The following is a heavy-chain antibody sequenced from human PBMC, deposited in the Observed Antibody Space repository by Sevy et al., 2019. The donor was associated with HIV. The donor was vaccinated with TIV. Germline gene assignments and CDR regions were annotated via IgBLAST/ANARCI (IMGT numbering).Heavy chain of an antibody. Sequence: GGSLRLSCAASGFTLSSVGIHWVRLTPGTGLEWLAFIGHDGNKYFYGASVKGRSTTSRDNSKNTVSRQMNSLRFEDTAIYYCAKDYCIGNDCFLGWFDPRGQGTVVTVSS. CDR3: AKDYCIGNDCFLGWFDP. CDR1: GFTLSSVG. V-gene: IGHV3-30*02. CDR2: IGHDGNKY. J-gene: IGHJ5*02. D-gene: IGHD2-15*01.